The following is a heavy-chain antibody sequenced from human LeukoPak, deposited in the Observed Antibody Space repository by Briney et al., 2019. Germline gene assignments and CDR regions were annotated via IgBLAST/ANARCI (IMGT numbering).Heavy chain of an antibody. Sequence: GGSLRLSCAASGFTFSSYAMHWVRQAPGKGLEWVAVISYDGSNKYYADSVKGRFTISRDNSKNTLYLQMNSLRAEDTAVYYCARDRRSSSAFDYWGQGTLSPSPQ. D-gene: IGHD6-13*01. CDR2: ISYDGSNK. CDR3: ARDRRSSSAFDY. J-gene: IGHJ4*02. CDR1: GFTFSSYA. V-gene: IGHV3-30*01.